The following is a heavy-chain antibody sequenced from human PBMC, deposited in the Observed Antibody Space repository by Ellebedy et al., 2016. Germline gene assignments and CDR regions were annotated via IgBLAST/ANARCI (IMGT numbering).Heavy chain of an antibody. V-gene: IGHV3-23*01. CDR2: ISGDGDTT. CDR3: YYGHYSGF. D-gene: IGHD4-17*01. Sequence: GESLKISXAPSGLIVSSFFMSWVRQAPGGGLEWISTISGDGDTTFSADSVKGRFTISRDNSRYTLYLQMDSLTAADTAVYYCYYGHYSGFWGQGTLVTVSS. J-gene: IGHJ4*02. CDR1: GLIVSSFF.